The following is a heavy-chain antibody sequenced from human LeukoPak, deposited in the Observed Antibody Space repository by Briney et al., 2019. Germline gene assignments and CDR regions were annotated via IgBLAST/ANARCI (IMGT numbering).Heavy chain of an antibody. V-gene: IGHV3-23*01. Sequence: PGGSLRLSCAASGFTFSSYAMNWLRQAPEKGLEWVSSIVGSGTTTYYADSVKGRFTISRDNSKNTLYLQMNSLRAEDTAVYYCAKDWTGRYFDYWGQGTLVTVSS. CDR3: AKDWTGRYFDY. CDR2: IVGSGTTT. J-gene: IGHJ4*02. D-gene: IGHD3/OR15-3a*01. CDR1: GFTFSSYA.